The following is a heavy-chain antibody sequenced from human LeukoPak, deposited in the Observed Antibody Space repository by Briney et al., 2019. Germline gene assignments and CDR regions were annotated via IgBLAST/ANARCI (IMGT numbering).Heavy chain of an antibody. CDR2: ISYDGSNK. CDR1: GFTFSSYG. J-gene: IGHJ4*02. V-gene: IGHV3-30*18. D-gene: IGHD3-10*01. Sequence: GGSLRLSCAASGFTFSSYGMHWVRQAPGKGLEWVAVISYDGSNKYYADSVKGRFTISRDNSKNTLYLQMNSLRAEDTAVYYCAKPYGSGSYYKTRFDYWGQGTLVTVSS. CDR3: AKPYGSGSYYKTRFDY.